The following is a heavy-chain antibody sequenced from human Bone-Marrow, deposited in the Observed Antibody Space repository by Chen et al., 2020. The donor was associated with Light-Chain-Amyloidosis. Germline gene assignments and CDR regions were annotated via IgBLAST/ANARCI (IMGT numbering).Heavy chain of an antibody. Sequence: EVQLVESGGGLVQPGRSLRLSCAASGFTFDDYAMHWVRQAPGKGLEWVSGISWNSGSIGYADSVKGRFTISRDNAKNSLYLQMNSLRAEDTALYYCAKDMAPSIVLMVYASFDYWGQGTLVTVSS. D-gene: IGHD2-8*01. CDR2: ISWNSGSI. V-gene: IGHV3-9*01. CDR3: AKDMAPSIVLMVYASFDY. CDR1: GFTFDDYA. J-gene: IGHJ4*02.